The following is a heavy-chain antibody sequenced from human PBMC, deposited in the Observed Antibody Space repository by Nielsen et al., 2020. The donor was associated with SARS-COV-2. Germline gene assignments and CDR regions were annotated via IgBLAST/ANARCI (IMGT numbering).Heavy chain of an antibody. CDR2: ISSSGSTI. CDR1: GFTFSDYY. V-gene: IGHV3-11*04. D-gene: IGHD3-10*01. J-gene: IGHJ6*02. Sequence: GGSLRLSCAASGFTFSDYYMSWIRQAPGKGLEWVSYISSSGSTIYYADSVKGRFTISRDNSKNTLYLQMNSLRAEDTAVYYCAKDARSSGRALYYYYGMDVWGQGTTVTVSS. CDR3: AKDARSSGRALYYYYGMDV.